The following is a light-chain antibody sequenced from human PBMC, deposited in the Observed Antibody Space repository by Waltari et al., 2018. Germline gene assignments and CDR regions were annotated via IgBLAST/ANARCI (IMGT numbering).Light chain of an antibody. V-gene: IGKV1-5*03. Sequence: DIQMTHSPSTLSASVGDRVTITCRASQSIINWLAWDQQKQGKGPKRLIYNASNLESGGPSRFSGSGSGTEFILTINSLQPDDFATYYCQQYNSYSITFGQGTRLEIK. CDR2: NAS. J-gene: IGKJ5*01. CDR3: QQYNSYSIT. CDR1: QSIINW.